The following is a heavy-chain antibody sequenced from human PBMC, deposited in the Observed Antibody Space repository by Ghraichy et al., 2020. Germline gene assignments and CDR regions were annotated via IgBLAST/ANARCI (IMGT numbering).Heavy chain of an antibody. V-gene: IGHV3-9*01. CDR1: GFTFDDYA. CDR3: AKDIALRGVVPAALGGFDP. CDR2: ISWNSGSI. J-gene: IGHJ5*02. Sequence: GGSLRLSCAASGFTFDDYAMHWVRQAPGKGLEWVSGISWNSGSIGYADSVKGRFTISRDNAKNSLYLQMNSLRAEDTALYYCAKDIALRGVVPAALGGFDPWGQGTLVTVSS. D-gene: IGHD2-2*01.